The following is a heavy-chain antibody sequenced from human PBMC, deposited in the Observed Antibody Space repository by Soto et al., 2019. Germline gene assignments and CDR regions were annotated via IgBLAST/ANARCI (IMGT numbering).Heavy chain of an antibody. V-gene: IGHV1-18*01. Sequence: QVQLVQSGAEVKKPGASVTVSCKASGYTFPSYGISWVRQAPGQGLEWMGWISAYNANTNYAQKVQGRVTMTTDTSTNTAYMERRSLRSDDTAVYYCARGVPSYYYGSGLMDVWGQGTTVTVSS. J-gene: IGHJ6*02. D-gene: IGHD3-10*01. CDR1: GYTFPSYG. CDR3: ARGVPSYYYGSGLMDV. CDR2: ISAYNANT.